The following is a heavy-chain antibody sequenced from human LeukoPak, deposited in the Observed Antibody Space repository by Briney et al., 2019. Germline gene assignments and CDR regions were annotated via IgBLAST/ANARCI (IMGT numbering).Heavy chain of an antibody. V-gene: IGHV3-48*01. J-gene: IGHJ4*02. CDR3: ARDLELELPY. CDR1: GFTISSYS. Sequence: PGGSLRLSCAASGFTISSYSMNWVRQAPGKGLEWVSYISSSSSTIYYADSVKGRFTISRDNAKNSLYLQMNSLRAEDTAVYYCARDLELELPYWGQGTLVTVSS. CDR2: ISSSSSTI. D-gene: IGHD1-7*01.